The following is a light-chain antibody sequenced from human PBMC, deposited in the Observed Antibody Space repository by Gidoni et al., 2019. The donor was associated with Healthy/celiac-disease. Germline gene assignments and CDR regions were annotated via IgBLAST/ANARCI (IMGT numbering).Light chain of an antibody. V-gene: IGLV2-11*01. J-gene: IGLJ1*01. CDR3: CSYAGSSFYV. CDR1: SSDVGGYNY. CDR2: DVS. Sequence: QSALTQPRPVSGSPGQSVTISCTGTSSDVGGYNYVSWYQQHPGKAPKPMIDDVSKRPSGVPDRFSGSKSGNTASLTISGLQAEDEADYYCCSYAGSSFYVFGTGTKVTVL.